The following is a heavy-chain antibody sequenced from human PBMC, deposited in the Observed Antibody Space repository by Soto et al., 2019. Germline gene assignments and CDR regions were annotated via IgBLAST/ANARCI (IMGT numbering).Heavy chain of an antibody. CDR2: INHSGST. D-gene: IGHD3-10*01. CDR1: GGSFSGYY. V-gene: IGHV4-34*01. Sequence: SETLSLTCAVYGGSFSGYYWSWIRQPPGKGLEWIGEINHSGSTNYNPSLKSRVTISVDTSKNQFSLKLSSVTAADTAVYYCARFPVRGVIITGPYYYYGMDVWGQGTTVTAP. CDR3: ARFPVRGVIITGPYYYYGMDV. J-gene: IGHJ6*02.